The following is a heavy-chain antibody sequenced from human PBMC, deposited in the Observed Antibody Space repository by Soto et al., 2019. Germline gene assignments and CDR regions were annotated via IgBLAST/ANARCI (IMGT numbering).Heavy chain of an antibody. CDR3: ARARLRAVYAFDI. CDR2: IYYSGST. D-gene: IGHD5-12*01. J-gene: IGHJ3*02. V-gene: IGHV4-31*03. Sequence: QVPLQASDAGLVKASQTLSLTCTVSGGSVSSGAYYWTWIRQRPGKGLEWIGYIYYSGSTYYSPSLKSRLSISLDTSKNQFSLRLSSVTAADTAMYYCARARLRAVYAFDIWGQGTMVTVSS. CDR1: GGSVSSGAYY.